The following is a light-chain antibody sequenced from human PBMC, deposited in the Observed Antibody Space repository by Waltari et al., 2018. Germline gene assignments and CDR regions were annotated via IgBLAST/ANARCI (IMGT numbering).Light chain of an antibody. CDR3: QQYYSYPQT. J-gene: IGKJ1*01. CDR1: QGISSY. Sequence: AIRITQSPSSLSASTGDIVTITCRASQGISSYLAWYQQKPGKAPKLLIYAASTLQSGVPSRFSGSGSGTDFTLTISCLQSEDFATYYCQQYYSYPQTFGQGTKVEIK. CDR2: AAS. V-gene: IGKV1-8*01.